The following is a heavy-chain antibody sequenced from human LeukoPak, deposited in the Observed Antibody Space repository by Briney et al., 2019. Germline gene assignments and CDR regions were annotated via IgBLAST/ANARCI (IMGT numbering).Heavy chain of an antibody. D-gene: IGHD3-3*01. J-gene: IGHJ3*02. CDR1: GDSVSSDNTA. CDR2: TYYRSKWYN. V-gene: IGHV6-1*01. CDR3: ARETIFGVVILAFDI. Sequence: SQTLSLTCAISGDSVSSDNTAWNWIRQSPSRGLEWLGRTYYRSKWYNNYAVPVRSRITINPDTSKNQFSLQLNSVTPEDTALYYCARETIFGVVILAFDIRGQGTMVTVSS.